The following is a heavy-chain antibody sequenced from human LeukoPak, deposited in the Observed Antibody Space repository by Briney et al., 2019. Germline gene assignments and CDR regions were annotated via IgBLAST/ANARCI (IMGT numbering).Heavy chain of an antibody. CDR1: GFIFSSSG. CDR2: IWYDGSNT. D-gene: IGHD3-16*01. Sequence: GGSLRLSCAVSGFIFSSSGMHWVSQAPGKGLEWVAVIWYDGSNTYTADSVKGRFTISRDNSKNTLYLQMNSLRAEDTAVYYCARERGGGSFDYWGQGTLVTVSS. V-gene: IGHV3-33*01. CDR3: ARERGGGSFDY. J-gene: IGHJ4*02.